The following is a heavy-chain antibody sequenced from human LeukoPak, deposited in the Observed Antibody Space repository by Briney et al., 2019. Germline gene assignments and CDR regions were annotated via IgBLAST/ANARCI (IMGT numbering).Heavy chain of an antibody. V-gene: IGHV3-23*01. CDR2: ISGSGGST. D-gene: IGHD4-11*01. CDR3: ARGPDYTNYRGFDP. J-gene: IGHJ5*02. Sequence: GGSLRLSCAASGFTFSSYAMSWVRQAPGKGLEWVSAISGSGGSTYYADSVKGRFTISRDNSKNTLYLQMNSLRAEDTAVYYCARGPDYTNYRGFDPWGQGTLVTVSS. CDR1: GFTFSSYA.